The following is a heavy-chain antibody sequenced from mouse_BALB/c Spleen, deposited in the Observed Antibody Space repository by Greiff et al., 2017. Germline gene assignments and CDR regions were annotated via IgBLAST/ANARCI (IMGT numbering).Heavy chain of an antibody. J-gene: IGHJ4*01. D-gene: IGHD2-1*01. CDR1: GYTFTSYY. CDR3: ARWKGNYAYAMDY. Sequence: QVQLQQPGAELVKPGASVKLSCKASGYTFTSYYMYWVKQRPGQGLEWIGGINPSNGGTNFNEKFKSKATLTVDKSSSTAYMQLSSLTSEDSAVYYCARWKGNYAYAMDYWGQGTSVTVSS. V-gene: IGHV1S81*02. CDR2: INPSNGGT.